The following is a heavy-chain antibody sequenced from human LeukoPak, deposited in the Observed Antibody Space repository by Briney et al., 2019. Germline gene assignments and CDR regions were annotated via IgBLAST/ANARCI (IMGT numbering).Heavy chain of an antibody. Sequence: GGSLRLSCAASGFTFSSYAMHWVRQAPGKGLEWVAVISYDGSNKYYADSVKGRFTISRDNSKNTLYLQMNSLRAEDTAVYYCAKSTSGSSYGGYYFDYWGQGTLVTVSS. CDR3: AKSTSGSSYGGYYFDY. CDR2: ISYDGSNK. D-gene: IGHD5-18*01. CDR1: GFTFSSYA. J-gene: IGHJ4*02. V-gene: IGHV3-30*04.